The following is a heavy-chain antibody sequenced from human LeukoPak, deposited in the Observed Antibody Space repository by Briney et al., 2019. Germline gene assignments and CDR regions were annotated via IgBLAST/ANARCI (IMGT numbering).Heavy chain of an antibody. V-gene: IGHV4-59*01. CDR1: GGSISSYY. J-gene: IGHJ4*02. CDR2: IYYSGST. CDR3: ARDLGGGSSSWYVLNY. D-gene: IGHD6-13*01. Sequence: PSETLSLTCTVSGGSISSYYWSWIRQPPGKGLEWIGYIYYSGSTNYNPSLKSRVTISVDTSKNQFSLKLSSVTAADTTVYYCARDLGGGSSSWYVLNYWGQGTLVTVSS.